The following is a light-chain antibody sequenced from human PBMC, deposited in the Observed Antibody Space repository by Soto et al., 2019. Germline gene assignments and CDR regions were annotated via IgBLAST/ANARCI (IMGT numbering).Light chain of an antibody. CDR3: QQYGSLSWT. Sequence: EIVLTQSPGILSLSPGERATLSCRASQSVSNDFLAWYQQKPGQAPRLLIYGASTRATGIPDRFSDSGSGTDFTLTISRLEPEDFAVYYCQQYGSLSWTFGQGTKVDI. CDR2: GAS. CDR1: QSVSNDF. V-gene: IGKV3-20*01. J-gene: IGKJ1*01.